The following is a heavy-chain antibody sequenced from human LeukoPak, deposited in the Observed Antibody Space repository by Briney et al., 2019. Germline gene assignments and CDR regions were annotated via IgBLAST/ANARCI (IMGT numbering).Heavy chain of an antibody. V-gene: IGHV3-7*01. CDR3: AWYYDSSAGAFDI. CDR2: IKQDGSEK. Sequence: GGSLRLSCAASGFTFSSYWMSWVRQAPGKGLEWVANIKQDGSEKYYVDSVKGRFTISRDNAKNSLYLQMNSLRAEDTAVYYCAWYYDSSAGAFDIWGQGTMVTVSS. D-gene: IGHD3-22*01. CDR1: GFTFSSYW. J-gene: IGHJ3*02.